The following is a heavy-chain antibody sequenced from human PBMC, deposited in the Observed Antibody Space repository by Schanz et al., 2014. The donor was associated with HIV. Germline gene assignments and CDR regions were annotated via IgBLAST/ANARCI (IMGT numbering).Heavy chain of an antibody. J-gene: IGHJ4*02. CDR2: INSDGSSD. CDR1: GFTFSTYW. Sequence: EVQVVESGGGLVQPGGSLTLSCAASGFTFSTYWMHWVRQAPGKGLVWVSRINSDGSSDTYADSVKGRFTISKDYSKNTLYLQMNSLRAEDTAIYYCAKGDPTAADPTDSWGQGTLVTVSS. D-gene: IGHD2-15*01. CDR3: AKGDPTAADPTDS. V-gene: IGHV3-74*01.